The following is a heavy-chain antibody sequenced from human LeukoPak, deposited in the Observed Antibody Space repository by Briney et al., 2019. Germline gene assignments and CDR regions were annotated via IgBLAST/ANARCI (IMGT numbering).Heavy chain of an antibody. CDR3: ARERYYDFLRMDV. D-gene: IGHD3-3*01. CDR1: GGSISSGGYS. J-gene: IGHJ6*02. Sequence: PSQTLSLTCAVSGGSISSGGYSWSWIRQPPGKGLEWIGYIYHSGSTYYNPSLKSRVTISVDRSKNQFSLKLSSVTAADTAVYYCARERYYDFLRMDVWGQGTTVTVSS. CDR2: IYHSGST. V-gene: IGHV4-30-2*01.